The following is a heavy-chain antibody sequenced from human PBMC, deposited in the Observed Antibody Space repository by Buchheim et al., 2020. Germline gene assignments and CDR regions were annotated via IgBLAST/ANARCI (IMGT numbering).Heavy chain of an antibody. J-gene: IGHJ4*02. CDR2: IYYSGST. D-gene: IGHD3-16*02. V-gene: IGHV4-30-4*01. CDR3: AREKHYVWGSYRRYYFDY. Sequence: QVQLQESGPGLVKPSQTLSLTCTVSGGSISSGDYYWSWIRQPPGKGLEWIGYIYYSGSTYYNPSLKSRVTLPVDTSKTPFSLKLSSVTAADTAVYYCAREKHYVWGSYRRYYFDYWGQGTL. CDR1: GGSISSGDYY.